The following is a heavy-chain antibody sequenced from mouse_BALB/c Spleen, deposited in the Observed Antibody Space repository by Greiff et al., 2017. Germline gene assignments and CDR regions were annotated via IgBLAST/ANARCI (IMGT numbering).Heavy chain of an antibody. Sequence: EVQLKESGPGLVKPSQSLSLTCTVTGYSITSDYAWNWIRQFPGNKLEWMGYISYSGSTSYNPSLKSRISITRDTSKNQFFLQLNSVTTEDTATYYCARKAIYDGYYFAYWGQGTLVTVSA. CDR2: ISYSGST. V-gene: IGHV3-2*02. D-gene: IGHD2-3*01. CDR1: GYSITSDYA. J-gene: IGHJ3*01. CDR3: ARKAIYDGYYFAY.